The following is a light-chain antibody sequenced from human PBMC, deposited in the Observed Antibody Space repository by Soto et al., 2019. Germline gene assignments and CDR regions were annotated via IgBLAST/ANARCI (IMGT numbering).Light chain of an antibody. CDR1: QSISNW. V-gene: IGKV1-5*03. Sequence: DIQMTQSPSTLSASVGDRVTITCRASQSISNWLAWYQQKPGKAPNLLIYKVSNLESGVPSRFSGRGSGTEFTLTISSLQPEDVATYYCQQYNSYLYTFGQGTKLEIK. J-gene: IGKJ2*01. CDR3: QQYNSYLYT. CDR2: KVS.